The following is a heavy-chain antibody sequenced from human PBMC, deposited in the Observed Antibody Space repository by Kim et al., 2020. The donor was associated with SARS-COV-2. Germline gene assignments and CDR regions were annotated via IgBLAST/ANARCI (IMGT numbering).Heavy chain of an antibody. V-gene: IGHV3-11*05. CDR3: AKEIVTFSGAALDI. D-gene: IGHD1-26*01. J-gene: IGHJ3*02. Sequence: ADSVKGRFTISRDNAKTSLYLQMNSLRAEDTAIYYCAKEIVTFSGAALDIWGQGTMVTVSS.